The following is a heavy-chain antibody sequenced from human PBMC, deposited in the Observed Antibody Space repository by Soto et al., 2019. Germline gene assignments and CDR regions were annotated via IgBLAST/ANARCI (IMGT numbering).Heavy chain of an antibody. D-gene: IGHD3-16*02. J-gene: IGHJ4*02. CDR3: ARLTGFISPCPDY. CDR2: IRAHNGDA. CDR1: GFTFRIYA. Sequence: QVLLMQSGGEVKKPGDSVKVSCKASGFTFRIYAIAWVRQAPGQGLEWMGWIRAHNGDANYAQNFQDRVTMTADTSTNTAYLELRSLGTDDTAVYYCARLTGFISPCPDYWGQGTLVSVSS. V-gene: IGHV1-18*04.